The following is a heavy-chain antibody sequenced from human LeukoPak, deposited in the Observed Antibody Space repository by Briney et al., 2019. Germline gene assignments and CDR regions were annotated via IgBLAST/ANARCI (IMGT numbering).Heavy chain of an antibody. Sequence: PSETLSLTCAVYGGSFSGYYWSWIRQPPGKGLEWIGEINHSGSTNYNPSLKSRVTISVDTSKNQFSLKLSSVTAADTAVYYCARGQSTIFGEVSTFDYWGQGTLVTVSS. V-gene: IGHV4-34*01. CDR2: INHSGST. J-gene: IGHJ4*02. CDR1: GGSFSGYY. D-gene: IGHD3-3*01. CDR3: ARGQSTIFGEVSTFDY.